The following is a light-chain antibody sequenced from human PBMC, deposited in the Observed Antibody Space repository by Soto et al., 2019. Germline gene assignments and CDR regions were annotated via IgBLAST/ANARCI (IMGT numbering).Light chain of an antibody. CDR3: QQHGRSPPYT. Sequence: EIVLTQSPGTLSLSPGERATLSCRASQSVGSSHLAWYQQKFGQAPRLLIYGASSRATGIPDRFSGSGSGTDFTLTISRLEPEDFAVYYCQQHGRSPPYTFGQGTKLEIK. V-gene: IGKV3-20*01. CDR1: QSVGSSH. CDR2: GAS. J-gene: IGKJ2*01.